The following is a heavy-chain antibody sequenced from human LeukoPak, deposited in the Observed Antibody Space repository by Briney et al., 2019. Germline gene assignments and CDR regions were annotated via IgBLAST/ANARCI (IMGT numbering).Heavy chain of an antibody. D-gene: IGHD3-22*01. V-gene: IGHV3-23*01. CDR2: ISGSGDST. CDR1: GFTFSSYA. CDR3: AKPLVSDYYDSSGYWGH. Sequence: AGGSLRLSCAASGFTFSSYAMSWVRQAPGKGLEWVSAISGSGDSTYYSDSVKGRFTISRDNSKNTLYVQMNSLRAEDTAVYYCAKPLVSDYYDSSGYWGHWGQGTLVTVSS. J-gene: IGHJ4*02.